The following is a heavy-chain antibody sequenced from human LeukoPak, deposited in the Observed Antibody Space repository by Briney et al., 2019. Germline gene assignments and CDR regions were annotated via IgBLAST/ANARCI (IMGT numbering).Heavy chain of an antibody. J-gene: IGHJ4*02. CDR3: ARDHGFGELSLDY. CDR1: GYTFTGYY. Sequence: GASVKVSCKASGYTFTGYYMHWVRQAPGQGLEWMGWINPNSGGTNYAQKFQGRVTMTRDTSISTAYMELSRLRSDDTAVYYCARDHGFGELSLDYWGQGTLVTVSS. CDR2: INPNSGGT. D-gene: IGHD3-10*01. V-gene: IGHV1-2*02.